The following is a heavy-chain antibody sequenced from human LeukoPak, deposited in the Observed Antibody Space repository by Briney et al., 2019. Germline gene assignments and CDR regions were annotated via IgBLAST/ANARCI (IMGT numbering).Heavy chain of an antibody. J-gene: IGHJ4*02. CDR2: VYPGDSDT. Sequence: GESLKISCKGSGYSFTSYWIGWVRQMPGKGLEWMGIVYPGDSDTRYSPSFQGQVTISADKSISTAYLQWSSLKASDTAMYYCARRLYSGGNYFWSLGYRGQGTLVTVSS. CDR1: GYSFTSYW. CDR3: ARRLYSGGNYFWSLGY. V-gene: IGHV5-51*01. D-gene: IGHD1-26*01.